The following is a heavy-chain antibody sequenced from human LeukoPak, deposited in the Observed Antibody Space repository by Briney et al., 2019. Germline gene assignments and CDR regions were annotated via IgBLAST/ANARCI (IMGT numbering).Heavy chain of an antibody. D-gene: IGHD6-19*01. CDR3: ASETLAVAGPGAFDI. V-gene: IGHV3-30-3*01. CDR1: GFTLSSYA. CDR2: ISYDGSNK. Sequence: GRSLRLSCAASGFTLSSYAMHWVRQAPGKGLEWVAVISYDGSNKYYADSVKGRFTISRDNSKNTLYLQMNSLRAEDTAVYYCASETLAVAGPGAFDIWGQGTMVTVSS. J-gene: IGHJ3*02.